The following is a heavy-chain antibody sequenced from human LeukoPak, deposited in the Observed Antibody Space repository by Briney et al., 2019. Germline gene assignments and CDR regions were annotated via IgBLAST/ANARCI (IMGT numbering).Heavy chain of an antibody. V-gene: IGHV5-51*01. CDR2: IYPKDSDT. CDR1: GYSFTSYW. J-gene: IGHJ4*02. CDR3: ARHYAMSMGMNYLDH. Sequence: GDSLKISCKGSGYSFTSYWIAWVRQMPGKGLEWIGIIYPKDSDTRYSPSFQGQVTISADESISTAYLQWSSLKASDTAIYYCARHYAMSMGMNYLDHWGLGTLVSVSS. D-gene: IGHD2/OR15-2a*01.